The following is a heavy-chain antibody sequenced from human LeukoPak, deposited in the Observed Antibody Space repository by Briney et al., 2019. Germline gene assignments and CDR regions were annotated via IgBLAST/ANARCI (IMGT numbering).Heavy chain of an antibody. CDR1: GFTFTNAW. V-gene: IGHV3-21*01. D-gene: IGHD6-6*01. Sequence: PGGSLRLSCVASGFTFTNAWMNWVRQAPGKGLEWVSSISSSSTYIYYADSVKGRFTISRDNAKNSLYLQMNSLRAEDTAIYYCARDLTTSSTAYFHHWGQGTLVTVSS. CDR2: ISSSSTYI. J-gene: IGHJ1*01. CDR3: ARDLTTSSTAYFHH.